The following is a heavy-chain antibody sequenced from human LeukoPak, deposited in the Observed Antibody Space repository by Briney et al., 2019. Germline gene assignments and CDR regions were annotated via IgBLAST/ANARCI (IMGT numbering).Heavy chain of an antibody. CDR3: AKDPVVVVNPGGY. J-gene: IGHJ4*02. CDR2: TSGSGGST. CDR1: GFTFSSYA. V-gene: IGHV3-23*01. D-gene: IGHD3-22*01. Sequence: QPGGSLRLSCAASGFTFSSYAMSWVRQAPGKGLEWVSATSGSGGSTYYADSVKGRFTISRDNSKNTLYLQMNSLRAEDTAVYYCAKDPVVVVNPGGYWGQGTLVTVSS.